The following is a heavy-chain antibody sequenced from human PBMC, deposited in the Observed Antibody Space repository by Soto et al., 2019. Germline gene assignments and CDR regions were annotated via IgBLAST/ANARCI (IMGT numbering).Heavy chain of an antibody. CDR2: IKQDGSEK. CDR3: ARDFTDDAFDI. CDR1: GFIFSSYW. Sequence: GGSLRLSCVASGFIFSSYWMSWVRQAPGKGLEWVAKIKQDGSEKYYVNSVKGRFTISRDNAKNSLYLQMNSLRAEDTAVYYCARDFTDDAFDIWGQGTMVTVSS. J-gene: IGHJ3*02. V-gene: IGHV3-7*03.